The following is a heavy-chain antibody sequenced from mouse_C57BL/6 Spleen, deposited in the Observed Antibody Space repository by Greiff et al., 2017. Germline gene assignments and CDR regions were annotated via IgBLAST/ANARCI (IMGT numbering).Heavy chain of an antibody. CDR1: GYTFTSYW. Sequence: QVQLQQPGAELVMPGASVKLSCKASGYTFTSYWMHWVKQRPGQGLEWIGEIDPSDSYTNYNQKFKGKSTLTVDKSSSTAYMQLSSLTSEDSAVYYCARGLYGNYDYYAMDYWGQGTSVTVSS. CDR2: IDPSDSYT. J-gene: IGHJ4*01. CDR3: ARGLYGNYDYYAMDY. V-gene: IGHV1-69*01. D-gene: IGHD2-1*01.